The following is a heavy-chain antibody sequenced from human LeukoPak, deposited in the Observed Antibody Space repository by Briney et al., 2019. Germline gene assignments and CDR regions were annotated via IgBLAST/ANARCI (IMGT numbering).Heavy chain of an antibody. J-gene: IGHJ4*02. CDR2: VNPNSGNT. CDR3: ARLPKYSRPLDY. V-gene: IGHV1-8*02. Sequence: GASVKVSCKASGYTFSSYDINWVRQATGQGLEWMGWVNPNSGNTAYAQKFQGRVTMSRDTSISTAYMELSSLRSEDTAVYYCARLPKYSRPLDYWGQGTLVTVSS. CDR1: GYTFSSYD. D-gene: IGHD6-6*01.